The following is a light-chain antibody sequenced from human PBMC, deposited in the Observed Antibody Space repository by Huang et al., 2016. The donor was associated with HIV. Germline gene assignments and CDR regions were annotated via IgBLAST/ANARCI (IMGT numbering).Light chain of an antibody. J-gene: IGKJ4*01. CDR3: QQYGDPFT. Sequence: ELVLTQSPGTLSLSLGERATLSCRASQVVGSSYLAWYQQKPGQAPRLRLFGASSRAPGIPDRFSGSGSGTDFTLTISRVEPEDFAVYYCQQYGDPFTFGGGTKVEVK. CDR2: GAS. CDR1: QVVGSSY. V-gene: IGKV3-20*01.